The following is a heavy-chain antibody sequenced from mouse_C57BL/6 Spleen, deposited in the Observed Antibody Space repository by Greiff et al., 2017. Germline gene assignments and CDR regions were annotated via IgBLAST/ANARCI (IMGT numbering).Heavy chain of an antibody. Sequence: EVQVVESGGDLVKPGGSLKLSCAASGFTFSSYGMSWVRQTPDKRLEWVGTISSGGSYTYYPDSVKGRFTISRDNAKNTLYLQMSSLKSEDTAMYYCARGSDRGYWYFDVWGTGTTVTVSS. CDR2: ISSGGSYT. D-gene: IGHD3-2*01. CDR1: GFTFSSYG. V-gene: IGHV5-6*01. J-gene: IGHJ1*03. CDR3: ARGSDRGYWYFDV.